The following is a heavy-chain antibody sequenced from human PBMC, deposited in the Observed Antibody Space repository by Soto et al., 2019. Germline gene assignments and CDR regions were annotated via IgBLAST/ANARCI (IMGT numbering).Heavy chain of an antibody. CDR2: IYHSGST. CDR1: GGSISSSNW. J-gene: IGHJ6*02. V-gene: IGHV4-4*02. CDR3: ARDVTTPTHYSCGTDV. D-gene: IGHD2-15*01. Sequence: PSETLSLTCAVSGGSISSSNWWSWVRQPPGKGLEWIGEIYHSGSTNYNPSLKSRVTISVDKSKNQFSLKLSSVTAADTAVYYCARDVTTPTHYSCGTDVWGQGTTLTVSS.